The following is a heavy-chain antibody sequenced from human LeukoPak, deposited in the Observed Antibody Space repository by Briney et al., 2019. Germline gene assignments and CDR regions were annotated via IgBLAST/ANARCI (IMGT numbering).Heavy chain of an antibody. CDR2: IVPNSGGT. J-gene: IGHJ4*02. CDR1: GDMFTGYY. D-gene: IGHD3-16*02. Sequence: ASVKVSCKASGDMFTGYYIHWVRQAPGQGLEWMRWIVPNSGGTNYAQKFQGRVTMTRDTSISTAYMELSRLRSDDMAVYYCARADYDYVWGSYRQYYFDYWGQGTLVTVSS. V-gene: IGHV1-2*02. CDR3: ARADYDYVWGSYRQYYFDY.